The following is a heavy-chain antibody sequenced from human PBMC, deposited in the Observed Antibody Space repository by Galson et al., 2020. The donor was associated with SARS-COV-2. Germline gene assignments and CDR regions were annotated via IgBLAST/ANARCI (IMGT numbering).Heavy chain of an antibody. Sequence: GGSLRLSCAASGFTFSEYAMDWVRQAPGTGLDRVSTISGSGYSTIYVDSVKGRFIISRDNSKNTLFLQMNILRAEDTAVYYCATAPPSNTQYYSSYDMDVWGQGTTVTVSS. J-gene: IGHJ6*02. D-gene: IGHD2-2*01. CDR1: GFTFSEYA. CDR2: ISGSGYST. CDR3: ATAPPSNTQYYSSYDMDV. V-gene: IGHV3-23*01.